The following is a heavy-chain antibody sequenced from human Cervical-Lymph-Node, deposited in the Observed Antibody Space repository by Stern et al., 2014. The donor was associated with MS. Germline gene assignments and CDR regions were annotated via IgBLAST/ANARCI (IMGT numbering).Heavy chain of an antibody. V-gene: IGHV3-33*01. D-gene: IGHD2-15*01. CDR3: ARDRHDLGYCSGGSCYLPDY. CDR2: IWYDGSIK. CDR1: GFTFSSYG. J-gene: IGHJ4*02. Sequence: VQLVESGGGVVQPGRSLRLSCAASGFTFSSYGMHWVRQAPGKGLEWVAGIWYDGSIKYYADSVKGRFTISRDNSKNTLYLQMNSLRAEDTAVYYCARDRHDLGYCSGGSCYLPDYWGQGTLVTVSS.